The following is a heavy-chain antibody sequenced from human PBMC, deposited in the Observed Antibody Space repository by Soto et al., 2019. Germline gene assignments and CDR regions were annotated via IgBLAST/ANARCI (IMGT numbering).Heavy chain of an antibody. CDR2: IIPLFGTT. J-gene: IGHJ5*02. V-gene: IGHV1-69*01. Sequence: QVQLVQSGAEVRMPGSSVKVSCKASGGTFSTYPINWVRQAPGQGLAWMGGIIPLFGTTNYAQKFKGRVTITADESTSTAYMELSSLRAEAAAVYYWARGATHGSSWYFGFDPWGQGTLVTVSS. CDR3: ARGATHGSSWYFGFDP. CDR1: GGTFSTYP. D-gene: IGHD6-13*01.